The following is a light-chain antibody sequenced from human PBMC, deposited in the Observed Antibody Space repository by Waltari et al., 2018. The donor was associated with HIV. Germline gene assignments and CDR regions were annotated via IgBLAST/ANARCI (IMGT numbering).Light chain of an antibody. J-gene: IGLJ3*02. CDR1: NSYVGGSNY. V-gene: IGLV2-11*01. Sequence: QSALTQPRSVSGSPGQSVTISCTGTNSYVGGSNYVSWYQQPPGQAPKLMIYDVSKRPSGVPDRFSGSKSGNTASLTISGLQADDEADYYCCSYAGSWGFGGGTKLTVL. CDR3: CSYAGSWG. CDR2: DVS.